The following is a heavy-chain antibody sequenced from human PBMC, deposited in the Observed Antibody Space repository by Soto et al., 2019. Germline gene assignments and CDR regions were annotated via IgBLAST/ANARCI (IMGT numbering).Heavy chain of an antibody. J-gene: IGHJ5*02. Sequence: ASVKVSCKASGYTFTGYYMHWVRQAPGQGLEWMGWINPNSGGTNYAQKFQGWVTMTRDTSISTAYMELSRLRSDDTAVYYCARGSIVVVPAAMGGFDPWGQGTLVTASS. CDR1: GYTFTGYY. CDR3: ARGSIVVVPAAMGGFDP. D-gene: IGHD2-2*01. V-gene: IGHV1-2*04. CDR2: INPNSGGT.